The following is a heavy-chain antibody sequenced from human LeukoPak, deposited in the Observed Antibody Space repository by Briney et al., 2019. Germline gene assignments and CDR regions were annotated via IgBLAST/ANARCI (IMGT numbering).Heavy chain of an antibody. J-gene: IGHJ4*02. CDR1: GFTFSSFW. D-gene: IGHD5-24*01. CDR2: IQKDGSVK. CDR3: SRQTERDAYNRY. Sequence: GGSLRLSCAASGFTFSSFWMSWVRQAPGKGLEWMANIQKDGSVKNYVDSVKGRFTISRDNAKNSVYLQMDSLRAEDTAVYYCSRQTERDAYNRYWGQGTLVTVSS. V-gene: IGHV3-7*05.